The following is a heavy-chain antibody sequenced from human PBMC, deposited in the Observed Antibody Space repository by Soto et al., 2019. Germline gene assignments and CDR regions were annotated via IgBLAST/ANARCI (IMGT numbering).Heavy chain of an antibody. CDR1: GWNCARIS. CDR3: ARREAVAGSVHYHHYGMDV. D-gene: IGHD6-19*01. CDR2: IYPGDSET. Sequence: AEQRFGRGSGWNCARISVAGVRQIKRKGLEWMGSIYPGDSETNYSPSFQGQVTISADKSISTAYLQWSSLKASDTAMYYCARREAVAGSVHYHHYGMDVWGQGTTVTVSS. V-gene: IGHV5-51*01. J-gene: IGHJ6*02.